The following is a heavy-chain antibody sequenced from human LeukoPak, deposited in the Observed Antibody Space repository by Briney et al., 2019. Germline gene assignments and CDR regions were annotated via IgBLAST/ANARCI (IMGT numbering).Heavy chain of an antibody. CDR1: GYAFTNYA. V-gene: IGHV1-18*01. Sequence: GASVKDSFKASGYAFTNYAVSWVRQAPGQGLEWMGWISVYNGNTNYAQKLQGRGTMTADTTTTTTYMELRSLRSDDTAVYYCARGYCSRATCRHFDSWGQGTLVTVSS. D-gene: IGHD2-2*01. J-gene: IGHJ4*02. CDR3: ARGYCSRATCRHFDS. CDR2: ISVYNGNT.